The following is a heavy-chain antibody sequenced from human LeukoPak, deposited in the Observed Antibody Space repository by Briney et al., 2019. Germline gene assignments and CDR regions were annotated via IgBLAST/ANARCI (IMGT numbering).Heavy chain of an antibody. Sequence: GGSLRLSCAASGFTFNTYSMTWVRQAPGKGLEWVSSTSGDSNYKYYADSVRGRFTISRDNAKNSLYLQMNSLGAEDTAVYYCAKGGTTVATPSAYWGQGTLVTVSS. CDR3: AKGGTTVATPSAY. V-gene: IGHV3-21*06. CDR2: TSGDSNYK. D-gene: IGHD4-17*01. CDR1: GFTFNTYS. J-gene: IGHJ4*02.